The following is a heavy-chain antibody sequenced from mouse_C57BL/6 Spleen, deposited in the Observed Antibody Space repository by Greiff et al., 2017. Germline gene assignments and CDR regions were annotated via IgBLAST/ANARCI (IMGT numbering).Heavy chain of an antibody. Sequence: VMLVESGPELVKPGASVKISCKASGYAFSSSWMNWVKQRPGKGLEWIGRIYPGDGDTNYNGKFKGKATLTADKSSSTAYMQLSSLTSEDSAVYCCARRDYGSSDWYFDVWGTGTTVTVSS. CDR3: ARRDYGSSDWYFDV. V-gene: IGHV1-82*01. D-gene: IGHD1-1*01. J-gene: IGHJ1*03. CDR2: IYPGDGDT. CDR1: GYAFSSSW.